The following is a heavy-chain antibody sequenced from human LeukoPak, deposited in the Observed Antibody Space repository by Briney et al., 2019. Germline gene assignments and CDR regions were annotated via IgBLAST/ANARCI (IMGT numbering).Heavy chain of an antibody. D-gene: IGHD3-10*01. Sequence: PSETLSLTCAVYGGSFSGYYWGWIRQPPGKGLEWIGSIYYSGSTYYNPSLKSRVTISVDTSKNQFSLKLSSVTAADTAVYYCASLVRGEYAFDIWGQGTMVTVSS. V-gene: IGHV4-39*01. CDR2: IYYSGST. CDR3: ASLVRGEYAFDI. J-gene: IGHJ3*02. CDR1: GGSFSGYY.